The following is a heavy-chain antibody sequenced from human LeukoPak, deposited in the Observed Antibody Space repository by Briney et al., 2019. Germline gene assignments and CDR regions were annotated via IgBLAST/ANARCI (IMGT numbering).Heavy chain of an antibody. CDR1: GGSISSYY. J-gene: IGHJ4*02. CDR3: AAHMTTVTTEDY. Sequence: VKPSETLSLTCTVSGGSISSYYWSWIRQPPGKGLEWIGYIYYSGGTNYNPSLKSRVTISVDTSKNQFSLKLSSVTAADTAVYYCAAHMTTVTTEDYWGQGTLVTVSS. V-gene: IGHV4-59*01. D-gene: IGHD4-11*01. CDR2: IYYSGGT.